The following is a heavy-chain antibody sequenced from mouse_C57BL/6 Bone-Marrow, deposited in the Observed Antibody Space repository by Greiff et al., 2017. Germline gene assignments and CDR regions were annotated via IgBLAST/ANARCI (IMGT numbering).Heavy chain of an antibody. J-gene: IGHJ1*03. CDR1: GFNIKDDY. CDR2: IDPENGDT. CDR3: SARGYYGSSYWDFDV. Sequence: VQLQQSGAELVRPGASVKLSCTASGFNIKDDYMHWVKQRPEQGLEWIGWIDPENGDTEYASKFQGKATITADTSSNTAYLQLSSLTSEDTAVYYCSARGYYGSSYWDFDVWGTGTTVTVAS. D-gene: IGHD1-1*01. V-gene: IGHV14-4*01.